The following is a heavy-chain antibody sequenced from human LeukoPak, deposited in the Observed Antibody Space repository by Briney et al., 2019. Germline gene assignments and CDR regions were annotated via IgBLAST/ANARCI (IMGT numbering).Heavy chain of an antibody. V-gene: IGHV3-48*04. D-gene: IGHD2-15*01. CDR2: FSSSRSAL. J-gene: IGHJ3*02. Sequence: PGGSLRLSCAASGFTFNTHAINWVRQAPGKGLEWISYFSSSRSALYYADSVKGRFTISRDNAENSLSLQMNSLRAEDTAVYYCARDRGGKWRGAFDIWGQGTMVTVSS. CDR1: GFTFNTHA. CDR3: ARDRGGKWRGAFDI.